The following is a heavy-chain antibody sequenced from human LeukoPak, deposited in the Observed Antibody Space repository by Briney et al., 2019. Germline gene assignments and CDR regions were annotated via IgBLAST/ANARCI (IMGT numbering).Heavy chain of an antibody. CDR3: ARDLSLIALTD. V-gene: IGHV3-21*04. J-gene: IGHJ4*02. D-gene: IGHD3-22*01. CDR1: GFTLSRYS. CDR2: ISSSSSYI. Sequence: PGGSLRLSCAASGFTLSRYSMNWVRQAPGKGLEWVSSISSSSSYIYYADSVKGRFTISRDNSKNTVYLQMNSLRAEDTAVYYCARDLSLIALTDWGQGTLVTVSS.